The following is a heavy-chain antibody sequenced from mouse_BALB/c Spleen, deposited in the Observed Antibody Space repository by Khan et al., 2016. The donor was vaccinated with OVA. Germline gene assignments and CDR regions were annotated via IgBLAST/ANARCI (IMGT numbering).Heavy chain of an antibody. J-gene: IGHJ2*01. V-gene: IGHV1-4*01. CDR3: ARSAFYGRSSYFDY. D-gene: IGHD1-1*01. CDR1: GYTFTSYT. CDR2: IDPSSGYT. Sequence: QVQLQQSGAELARPGASVKMSCKASGYTFTSYTMHWVKQRPGQALEWIGYIDPSSGYTNYNQKFRDKATLTVDKSSSTAYIQLSSLTSEDSAVPYCARSAFYGRSSYFDYWGPGTTLTVSS.